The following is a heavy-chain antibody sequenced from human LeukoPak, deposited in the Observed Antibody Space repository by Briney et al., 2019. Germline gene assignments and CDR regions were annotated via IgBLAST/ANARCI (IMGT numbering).Heavy chain of an antibody. Sequence: SETLSLTCTVSGGSISSNYWYWIQQPAGKGLEWIGRIYTSGSTNYNPSLKSRVTMSADTSKNQFSLKLSSVTAADTAVYYCARGDIPYYFDYWGQGTLVTVSS. J-gene: IGHJ4*02. CDR1: GGSISSNY. V-gene: IGHV4-4*07. CDR3: ARGDIPYYFDY. CDR2: IYTSGST.